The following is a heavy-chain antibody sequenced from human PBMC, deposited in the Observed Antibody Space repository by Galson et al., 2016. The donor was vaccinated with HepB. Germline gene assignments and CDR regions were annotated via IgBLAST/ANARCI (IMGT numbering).Heavy chain of an antibody. CDR3: ARGGYNYGGY. V-gene: IGHV1-46*01. CDR1: GYIFSSFK. D-gene: IGHD5-18*01. CDR2: INPSAGST. J-gene: IGHJ4*02. Sequence: SVKVSCKASGYIFSSFKMHWVRQAPGQGLEWMGIINPSAGSTGYAQRFQGRITMTRDTSTSTFYMELSSLRSDDTAVYYCARGGYNYGGYWGQGTLVPVS.